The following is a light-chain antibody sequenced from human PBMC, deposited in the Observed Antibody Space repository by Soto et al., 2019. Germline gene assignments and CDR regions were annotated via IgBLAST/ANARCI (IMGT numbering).Light chain of an antibody. CDR2: EVS. CDR1: SRDLGGYNY. Sequence: QSALAQTASVSESPGQSITITFTGSSRDLGGYNYVSWYQQHPGKAPQLMIYEVSNRPSGVSSRFSGSTSGNTASRTISGLQAEDEADYYCSSYTSSSTPYVFGTGTKVTVL. CDR3: SSYTSSSTPYV. J-gene: IGLJ1*01. V-gene: IGLV2-14*01.